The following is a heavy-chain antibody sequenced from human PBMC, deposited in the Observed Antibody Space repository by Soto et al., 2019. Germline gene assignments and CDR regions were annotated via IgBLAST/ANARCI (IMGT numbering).Heavy chain of an antibody. CDR3: AKVAQYYYDSSGYQFDY. D-gene: IGHD3-22*01. V-gene: IGHV3-23*01. J-gene: IGHJ4*02. CDR2: ISGSGGST. Sequence: EVQLLESGGGLVQPGGSLRLSCAASGFTFRSYAMSWVRQAPGKGLEWVSAISGSGGSTYYADSVKGRFTISRDNSKNTLYLQMNSLRADDTAVYYCAKVAQYYYDSSGYQFDYWGQGTLVTVSS. CDR1: GFTFRSYA.